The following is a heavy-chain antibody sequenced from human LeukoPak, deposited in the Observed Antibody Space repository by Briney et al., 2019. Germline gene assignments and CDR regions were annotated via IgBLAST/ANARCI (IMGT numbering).Heavy chain of an antibody. CDR2: IYYSGST. Sequence: PSETLSLTCTVSGESISGFYWTWIRQPPGKGLEWIGYIYYSGSTNYNPSLKSRVTISVDTSKNQFSLKLSSVTAADTAVYYCARGLLWFGDLKGDWFDPWGQGTLVTVYS. J-gene: IGHJ5*02. CDR1: GESISGFY. V-gene: IGHV4-59*12. CDR3: ARGLLWFGDLKGDWFDP. D-gene: IGHD3-10*01.